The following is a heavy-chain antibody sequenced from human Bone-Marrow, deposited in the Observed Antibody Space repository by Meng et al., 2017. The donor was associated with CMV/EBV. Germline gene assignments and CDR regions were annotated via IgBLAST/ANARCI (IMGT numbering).Heavy chain of an antibody. CDR1: GGTFSSYA. Sequence: SVKVSCKASGGTFSSYAISWVRQAPGQGLEWMGGIIPIFGTANYAQKFQGRVTITTDESTSTAYMELSSLRSEDTAVYYCARDMAVGAKCWFDPWGQGTLVTVSS. J-gene: IGHJ5*02. D-gene: IGHD1-26*01. CDR3: ARDMAVGAKCWFDP. CDR2: IIPIFGTA. V-gene: IGHV1-69*05.